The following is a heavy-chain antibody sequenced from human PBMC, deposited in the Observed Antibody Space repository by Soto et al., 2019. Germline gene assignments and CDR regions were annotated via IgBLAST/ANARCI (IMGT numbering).Heavy chain of an antibody. CDR1: GGSIISGGYS. Sequence: PSATLSLTCAVSGGSIISGGYSWSWLRQPPGKGLEWIGYIYYSGSTNYNPSLKSRVTISVDTSKNQFSLKLSSVTAADTAVYYCVCCSSTSCYNWFDPWGQGTLVTVSS. J-gene: IGHJ5*02. CDR2: IYYSGST. D-gene: IGHD2-2*01. CDR3: VCCSSTSCYNWFDP. V-gene: IGHV4-61*08.